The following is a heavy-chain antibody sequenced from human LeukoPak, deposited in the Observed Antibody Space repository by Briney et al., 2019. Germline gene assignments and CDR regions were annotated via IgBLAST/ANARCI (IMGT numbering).Heavy chain of an antibody. V-gene: IGHV3-48*03. Sequence: GSLTVSCAASGFTLTSYEMNWVRLAPGKGLEWISYISRTGNSIYYADSVKGRFTVSRDSAKNSLYLQMNSLRAEDTAVYYCARGPYSSNWYVDYWGQGTLVTVAS. D-gene: IGHD6-13*01. J-gene: IGHJ4*02. CDR2: ISRTGNSI. CDR1: GFTLTSYE. CDR3: ARGPYSSNWYVDY.